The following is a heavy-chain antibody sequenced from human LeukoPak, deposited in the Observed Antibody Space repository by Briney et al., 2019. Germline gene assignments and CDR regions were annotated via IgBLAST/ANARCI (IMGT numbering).Heavy chain of an antibody. D-gene: IGHD3-10*01. CDR3: ARASMVSGDAFDI. V-gene: IGHV1-69*04. J-gene: IGHJ3*02. Sequence: SVKVSCKASGGTFSSYAISWVRQAPGQGLEWMGRIIPILGIANYAQKFQGRVTITTDKSTSTAYMELSSLRSEDTAVYYCARASMVSGDAFDIWGQGTMVTVSS. CDR1: GGTFSSYA. CDR2: IIPILGIA.